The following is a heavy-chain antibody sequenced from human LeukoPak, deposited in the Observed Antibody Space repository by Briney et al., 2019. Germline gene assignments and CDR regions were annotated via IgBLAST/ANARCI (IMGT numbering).Heavy chain of an antibody. Sequence: GGSLRLSCAASGFTFSNYAMTWVRQAPGKGLQWVSTISNNDANTYYADSVKGRFTISRDNSKNTLYLQMDSLRAEDTALYYCAKIAETSGIYGQGYDYWGQGTLVTVSS. CDR1: GFTFSNYA. CDR2: ISNNDANT. D-gene: IGHD1-26*01. CDR3: AKIAETSGIYGQGYDY. V-gene: IGHV3-23*01. J-gene: IGHJ4*02.